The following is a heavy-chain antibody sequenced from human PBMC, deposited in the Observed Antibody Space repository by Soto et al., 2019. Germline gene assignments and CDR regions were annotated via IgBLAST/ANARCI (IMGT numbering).Heavy chain of an antibody. V-gene: IGHV1-18*01. CDR3: ARHPTAAARQRALDY. Sequence: GASVKVSCKASGYTFTKYGISWVRQAPGQGLEWMGWINVYNGNTKYAQKVQGRVTMTTDTSTSTAYMELRSLRSDDTAVYYCARHPTAAARQRALDYWGQGTLVTVSS. J-gene: IGHJ4*02. D-gene: IGHD6-13*01. CDR1: GYTFTKYG. CDR2: INVYNGNT.